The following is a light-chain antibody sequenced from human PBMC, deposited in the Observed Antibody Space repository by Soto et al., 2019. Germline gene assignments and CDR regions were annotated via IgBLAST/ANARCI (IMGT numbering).Light chain of an antibody. CDR2: GNN. J-gene: IGLJ1*01. V-gene: IGLV1-40*01. Sequence: HSLLTQPTSVSGAPGHTISISCTGSPSNIGAPYDVHWYQHLPGTAPHLLISGNNNRPSRVPDRFSGSKSGTSAFLVVTRLQAQDETDYCCQAYDISLRYDCLGTRSMVTGL. CDR3: QAYDISLRYDC. CDR1: PSNIGAPYD.